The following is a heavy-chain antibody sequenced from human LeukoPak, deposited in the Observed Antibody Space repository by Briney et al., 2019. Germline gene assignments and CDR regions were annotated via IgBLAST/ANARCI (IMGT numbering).Heavy chain of an antibody. Sequence: PSETLSLTCTVSGGSISNYYWTWIRQPPGKGLEWIGYIYYSGSTNYNPSLKSRVTISLDTSKNQFALRLASVTAADTAVYYCAKAAPARVPAATYDYWGQGTLVTVSS. CDR3: AKAAPARVPAATYDY. CDR1: GGSISNYY. D-gene: IGHD2-2*01. CDR2: IYYSGST. V-gene: IGHV4-59*01. J-gene: IGHJ4*02.